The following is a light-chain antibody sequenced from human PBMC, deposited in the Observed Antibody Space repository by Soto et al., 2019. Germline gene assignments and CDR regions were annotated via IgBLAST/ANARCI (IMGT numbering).Light chain of an antibody. J-gene: IGKJ5*01. V-gene: IGKV3-11*01. CDR3: QHRRNCPIN. Sequence: SRGQGTTISWRASQSVSRYLAWYQQKPGQAPRLLIYDASNRATGIPARFSGSGSGTDFTRSAVWLEPEDFAVYHCQHRRNCPINFGEGTRLEIK. CDR1: QSVSRY. CDR2: DAS.